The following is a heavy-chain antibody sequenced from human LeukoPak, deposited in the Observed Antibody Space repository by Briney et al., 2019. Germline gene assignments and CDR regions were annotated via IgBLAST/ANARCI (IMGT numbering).Heavy chain of an antibody. Sequence: SETLSLTCTVSGGSISSYYWSWIRQPPGKGLEWIGYIYYSGSTNYNPSLKSRVTITVDTSKNQFSLKLSSVTAADTAVYYCARVDPDSSSTLEVFDYWGQGTLVTVSS. V-gene: IGHV4-59*01. CDR3: ARVDPDSSSTLEVFDY. D-gene: IGHD6-6*01. J-gene: IGHJ4*02. CDR1: GGSISSYY. CDR2: IYYSGST.